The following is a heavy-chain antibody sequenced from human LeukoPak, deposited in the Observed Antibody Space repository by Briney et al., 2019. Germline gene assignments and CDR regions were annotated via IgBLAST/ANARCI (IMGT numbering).Heavy chain of an antibody. J-gene: IGHJ3*02. CDR1: GFTFSSYG. V-gene: IGHV3-30*02. Sequence: GGSLRLSCAASGFTFSSYGMHWVRQAPGKGLGWVAFIRYDGSNKYYADSVKGRFTISRDNSKNTLYLQMNSLRAEDTAVYYCAKVFSSGWHLDAFDIWGQGTMVTVSS. D-gene: IGHD6-19*01. CDR3: AKVFSSGWHLDAFDI. CDR2: IRYDGSNK.